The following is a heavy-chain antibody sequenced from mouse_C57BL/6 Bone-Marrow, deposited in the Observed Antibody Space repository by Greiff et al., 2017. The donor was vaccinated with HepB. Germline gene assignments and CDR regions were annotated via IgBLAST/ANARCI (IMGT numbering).Heavy chain of an antibody. CDR2: ISYDGSN. D-gene: IGHD1-1*01. CDR1: GYSITSGYY. CDR3: ARDLYYYGSSWFAY. Sequence: VQLQQSGPGLVKPSQSLSLTCSVTGYSITSGYYWYWIRQFPGNKLEWMGYISYDGSNNYNPSLKNRISITRDTSKNQFFLKLNSVTTEDTATYYCARDLYYYGSSWFAYWGQGTLVTVSA. J-gene: IGHJ3*01. V-gene: IGHV3-6*01.